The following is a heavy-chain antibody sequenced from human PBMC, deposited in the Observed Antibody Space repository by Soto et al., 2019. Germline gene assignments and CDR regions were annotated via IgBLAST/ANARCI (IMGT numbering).Heavy chain of an antibody. D-gene: IGHD2-2*01. J-gene: IGHJ5*02. CDR2: IYHSGST. Sequence: SEILSLTCAVSGGSISGGGYSWSWIRQPPGKGLEWIGYIYHSGSTYYNPSLKSRVTISVDRSKNQFSLKLSSVTAADTAVYYCARVPDRWGQGTLVTVS. CDR1: GGSISGGGYS. CDR3: ARVPDR. V-gene: IGHV4-30-2*01.